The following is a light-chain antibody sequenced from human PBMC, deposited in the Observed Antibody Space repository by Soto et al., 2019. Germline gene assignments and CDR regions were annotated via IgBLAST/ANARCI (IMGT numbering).Light chain of an antibody. CDR1: SSDVGSYNL. Sequence: QSALTQPASVSGSPGQSITISCTGTSSDVGSYNLVSWYQQHPGKAPKLMIYEGSKRPSGVSNRFSGSKSGNTASLTISGLQADDEADYYCCSYAGTYSPVLGGGTKLTVL. V-gene: IGLV2-23*01. CDR3: CSYAGTYSPV. J-gene: IGLJ2*01. CDR2: EGS.